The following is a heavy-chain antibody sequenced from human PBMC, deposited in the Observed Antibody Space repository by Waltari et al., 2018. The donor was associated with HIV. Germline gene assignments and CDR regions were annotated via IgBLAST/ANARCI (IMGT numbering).Heavy chain of an antibody. J-gene: IGHJ4*02. CDR3: ARRVGWDYFDY. V-gene: IGHV4-59*08. CDR1: GGSISSYY. D-gene: IGHD6-19*01. Sequence: QVQLQESGPGLVKPSETLSLTCTVTGGSISSYYWSWIRQPPGKGLEWIGYIYYSGSTNYNPSLKSRVTISVDTSKNQFSLKLSSVTAADTAVYYCARRVGWDYFDYWGQGTLVTVSS. CDR2: IYYSGST.